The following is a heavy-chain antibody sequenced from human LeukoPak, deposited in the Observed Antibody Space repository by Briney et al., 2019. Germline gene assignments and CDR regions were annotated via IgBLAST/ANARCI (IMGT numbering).Heavy chain of an antibody. CDR1: GFTFSSYS. D-gene: IGHD6-13*01. V-gene: IGHV3-21*01. Sequence: GGSLRLSCAASGFTFSSYSMNWVRQAPGRGLEWVSSISSSSSYIYYADSVKGRFTISRDNAKNSLYLQMNSLRAEDTAVYYCATGGPYSSSWPRSYWGQGTLVTVSS. CDR3: ATGGPYSSSWPRSY. CDR2: ISSSSSYI. J-gene: IGHJ4*02.